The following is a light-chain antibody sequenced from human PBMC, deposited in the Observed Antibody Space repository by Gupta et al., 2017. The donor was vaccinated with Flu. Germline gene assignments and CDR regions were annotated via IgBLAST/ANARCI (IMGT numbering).Light chain of an antibody. Sequence: SGPVSCSGSKSNIGRDFIHWLQKVPGTAPKLLIYKNDQRPSGVTARFAGSKSGTSASLAIRGLRSEDEADYYCVKWDANLSAYVFGTGTKVTVL. V-gene: IGLV1-47*01. CDR3: VKWDANLSAYV. CDR2: KND. CDR1: KSNIGRDF. J-gene: IGLJ1*01.